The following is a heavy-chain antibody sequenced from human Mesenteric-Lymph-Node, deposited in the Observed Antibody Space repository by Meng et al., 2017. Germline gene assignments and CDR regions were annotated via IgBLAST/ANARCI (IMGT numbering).Heavy chain of an antibody. V-gene: IGHV3-73*01. D-gene: IGHD6-19*01. CDR1: GFTFSGSA. CDR3: TRAMDSSGCPVH. J-gene: IGHJ4*02. CDR2: IRSKANSYAT. Sequence: GESLKISCAASGFTFSGSAMHWVRQASGKGLEWVGRIRSKANSYATAYAASVKGRFTISRDDSKNTAYLQMNSLRDEDTAVYYCTRAMDSSGCPVHWGQGTLVTVSS.